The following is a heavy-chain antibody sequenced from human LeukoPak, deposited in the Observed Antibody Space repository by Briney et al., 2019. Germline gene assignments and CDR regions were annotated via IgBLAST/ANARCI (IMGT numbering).Heavy chain of an antibody. Sequence: SETLSLTCTVSGGSISSSSYYWGWIRQPPGKGLEWVGSIYYSGSTYYNPSLKGRVAISVDTSKNQFPLKLSSVTAADTAVYYCATLRSITVIVVVSPGLFDHWGQGTLVTVSS. V-gene: IGHV4-39*01. J-gene: IGHJ4*02. CDR1: GGSISSSSYY. CDR2: IYYSGST. CDR3: ATLRSITVIVVVSPGLFDH. D-gene: IGHD3-22*01.